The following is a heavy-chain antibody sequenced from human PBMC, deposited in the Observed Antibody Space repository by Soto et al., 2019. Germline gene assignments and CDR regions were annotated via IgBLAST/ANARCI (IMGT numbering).Heavy chain of an antibody. D-gene: IGHD4-17*01. CDR1: GFTLSSYA. J-gene: IGHJ4*02. CDR2: ISGSAGST. CDR3: AKGHGDYVWHYFAY. Sequence: EVQLLESGGGLVQPGGSLRLSCAASGFTLSSYAMSWVRQAPGKGLEWVSSISGSAGSTYYADSVKGRFTISRDNSKTTLYVQMISLRAEDTAVYYCAKGHGDYVWHYFAYWGQGTLVTVSS. V-gene: IGHV3-23*01.